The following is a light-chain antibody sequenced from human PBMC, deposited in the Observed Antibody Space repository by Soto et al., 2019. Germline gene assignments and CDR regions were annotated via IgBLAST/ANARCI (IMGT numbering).Light chain of an antibody. J-gene: IGKJ1*01. CDR2: KVS. CDR1: ESLVFTDGDTY. V-gene: IGKV2-30*01. CDR3: MQSRGWPWT. Sequence: DAVMTQSPLSLPVTLGQPASISCRSSESLVFTDGDTYLSWFHQRPGQSPRRLIYKVSNRDSGVPDRFSGSGSGTEFTLRISRVEAEDAGVYYCMQSRGWPWTFGQGTKVEIK.